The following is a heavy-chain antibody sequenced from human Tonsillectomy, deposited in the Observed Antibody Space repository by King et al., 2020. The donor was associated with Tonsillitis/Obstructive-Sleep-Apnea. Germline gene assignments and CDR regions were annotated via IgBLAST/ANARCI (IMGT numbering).Heavy chain of an antibody. Sequence: VQLQESGPGLVKPSETPSLTCTVSGGSISSYYWSWIRQPPGKGLEWIGYIYYSGSTNYNPSLKSRVTISVDTSKNQFSLKLSSVTAADTAVYYCARMGYYYYYMDVWGKGTTVTVSS. CDR2: IYYSGST. CDR3: ARMGYYYYYMDV. V-gene: IGHV4-59*01. J-gene: IGHJ6*03. CDR1: GGSISSYY. D-gene: IGHD3-16*01.